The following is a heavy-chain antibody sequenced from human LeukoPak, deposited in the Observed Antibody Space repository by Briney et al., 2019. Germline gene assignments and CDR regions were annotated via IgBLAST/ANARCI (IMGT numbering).Heavy chain of an antibody. J-gene: IGHJ4*02. CDR1: GYTFTGYY. Sequence: ASVTVSCKASGYTFTGYYMHWVRQAPGQGLEWMGWISAYNGNTNYAQKLQGRVTMTTDTSTSTAYMELRSLRSDDTAVYYCARDYYDFWSGYYTDYWGQGTLVTVSS. CDR2: ISAYNGNT. D-gene: IGHD3-3*01. V-gene: IGHV1-18*04. CDR3: ARDYYDFWSGYYTDY.